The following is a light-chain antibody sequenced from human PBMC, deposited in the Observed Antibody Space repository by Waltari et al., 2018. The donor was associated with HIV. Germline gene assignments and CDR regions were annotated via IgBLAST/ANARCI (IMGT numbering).Light chain of an antibody. CDR1: QSLLRNGYNY. J-gene: IGKJ5*01. CDR2: LAS. V-gene: IGKV2-28*01. Sequence: DIVMTQSPLSLPVTPGEPASISCRSSQSLLRNGYNYLDWYLQKPGQSPQLLIFLASNQASGVPDRFSGSGSGTDFTRHISRVEAEDVGVYYCMQSLQSITFGQGTRLDIK. CDR3: MQSLQSIT.